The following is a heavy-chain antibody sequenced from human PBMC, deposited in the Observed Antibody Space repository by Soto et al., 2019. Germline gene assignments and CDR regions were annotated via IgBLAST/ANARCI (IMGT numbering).Heavy chain of an antibody. CDR2: IYPGESDP. Sequence: EVQLLQSGAEAKKPGESLKISCKGSGYTFTRYAIGWVRQMPGKGLEWMGIIYPGESDPRYSPSFQGQVTISADKSISTAYLQWGSLKASDTAIYYCARRGFLPEGYSPNYFDSWGQGTPVTVSS. V-gene: IGHV5-51*01. J-gene: IGHJ4*02. CDR1: GYTFTRYA. D-gene: IGHD3-22*01. CDR3: ARRGFLPEGYSPNYFDS.